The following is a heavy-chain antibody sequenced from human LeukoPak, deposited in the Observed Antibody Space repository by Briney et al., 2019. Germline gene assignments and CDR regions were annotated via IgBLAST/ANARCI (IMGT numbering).Heavy chain of an antibody. Sequence: GGSVRLSCAASGFTFSTYCMPWVRQAPGKGPMWVSRICPDGTVTNYADSVKARFIISRDNARNTVYLQMNSPRVEDTAVYYCVRDFRSADYWGQGTLVTVSS. J-gene: IGHJ4*02. V-gene: IGHV3-74*01. CDR1: GFTFSTYC. CDR3: VRDFRSADY. CDR2: ICPDGTVT.